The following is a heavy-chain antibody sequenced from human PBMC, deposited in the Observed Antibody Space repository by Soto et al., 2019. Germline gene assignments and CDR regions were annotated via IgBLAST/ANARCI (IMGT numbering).Heavy chain of an antibody. CDR2: INSDGSST. J-gene: IGHJ4*02. CDR1: GFTFSSYW. CDR3: ARGKYYYDSSGPINPLRY. D-gene: IGHD3-22*01. V-gene: IGHV3-74*01. Sequence: GGSLRLSCAASGFTFSSYWMHWVRQAPGKGLVWVSRINSDGSSTSYADSVKGRFTISRDNAKNTLYLQMNSLRAEDTAVYYCARGKYYYDSSGPINPLRYWGQGTLVTVSS.